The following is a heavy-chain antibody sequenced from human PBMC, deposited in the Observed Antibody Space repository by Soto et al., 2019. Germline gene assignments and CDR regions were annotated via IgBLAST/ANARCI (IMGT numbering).Heavy chain of an antibody. V-gene: IGHV3-74*01. D-gene: IGHD3-3*01. CDR2: INSDGSST. CDR1: GFTFSSYW. J-gene: IGHJ6*01. CDR3: ARDHFDFWSGYWTRASRDYYFGMDV. Sequence: HPGGSLRLSCAASGFTFSSYWMHWVRQAPGKGLVWVSRINSDGSSTSYADSVKGRFTISRDNAKNTLYLQMNSLRAEDTAVHYCARDHFDFWSGYWTRASRDYYFGMDVWGQGTPVTVTS.